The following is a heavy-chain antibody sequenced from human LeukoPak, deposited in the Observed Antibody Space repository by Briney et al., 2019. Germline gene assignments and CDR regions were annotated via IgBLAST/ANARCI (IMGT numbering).Heavy chain of an antibody. CDR1: GASISSYY. Sequence: SETLSLTCTVSGASISSYYWSWIRQPPGKRLEWMGYISNTGSTNFNPSLKSRVTISLDMSKDQFSLKLTSVTAADTAMYHCARHKKRGSWLKRDYYYGMDVWGQGTTVTVSS. V-gene: IGHV4-59*01. J-gene: IGHJ6*02. D-gene: IGHD6-13*01. CDR2: ISNTGST. CDR3: ARHKKRGSWLKRDYYYGMDV.